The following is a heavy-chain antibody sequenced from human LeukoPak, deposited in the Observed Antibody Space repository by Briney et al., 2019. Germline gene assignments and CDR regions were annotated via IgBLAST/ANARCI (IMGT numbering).Heavy chain of an antibody. CDR1: GGSFSGYY. J-gene: IGHJ5*02. Sequence: SETLSLTCAVYGGSFSGYYWSWIRQPPGKGLEWIGEINHSGSTNYNPSLKSRVTISVDTSKNQFSLKLSSVTAADTAVYYCARVRRRANWFDPWGQGTLVTVSS. V-gene: IGHV4-34*01. CDR3: ARVRRRANWFDP. CDR2: INHSGST.